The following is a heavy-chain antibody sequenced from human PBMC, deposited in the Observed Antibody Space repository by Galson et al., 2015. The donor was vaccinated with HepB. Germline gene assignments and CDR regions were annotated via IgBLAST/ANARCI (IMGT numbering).Heavy chain of an antibody. D-gene: IGHD1-14*01. CDR2: VNTDGSRT. J-gene: IGHJ5*02. CDR3: ARDGLAGHRYFDP. V-gene: IGHV3-74*01. Sequence: SLRLSCAASGFPFSTYWMHWVRQVPGKGLVWVSRVNTDGSRTTYADPVKGRFTISRDNAKNTLSLQMNSLRVEDTAVYYCARDGLAGHRYFDPWGQGTLVTVSS. CDR1: GFPFSTYW.